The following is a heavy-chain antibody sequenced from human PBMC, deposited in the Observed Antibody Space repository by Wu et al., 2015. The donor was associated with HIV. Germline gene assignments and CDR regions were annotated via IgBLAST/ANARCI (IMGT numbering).Heavy chain of an antibody. CDR3: VRGGGRFPLTP. CDR1: GYAFITYY. Sequence: QVHLVQSGPEVRKPGASVKLSCKASGYAFITYYMYWVRQAPGRGLEWMGLIRPYAGDTMYAQNFQGRVVITRDTSTTTVFLEISSLRSEDTAVYYCVRGGGRFPLTPWGQGTLVTVSS. D-gene: IGHD3-16*01. CDR2: IRPYAGDT. J-gene: IGHJ4*02. V-gene: IGHV1-46*01.